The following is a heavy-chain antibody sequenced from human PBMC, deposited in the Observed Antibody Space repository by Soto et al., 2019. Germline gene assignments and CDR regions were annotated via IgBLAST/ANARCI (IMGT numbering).Heavy chain of an antibody. Sequence: QITLKESGLTLVKPTQTLTLTCTVSGFSLSTSGMSVGWIRQPPGKALEWLALIFWDDGKHYSPSLKSRLTITKDTSKNQVVLTMTNMDPMDKATYYCAHSRTWRFGYWGQGTLVTVSS. V-gene: IGHV2-5*02. CDR1: GFSLSTSGMS. CDR3: AHSRTWRFGY. D-gene: IGHD3-16*01. J-gene: IGHJ4*02. CDR2: IFWDDGK.